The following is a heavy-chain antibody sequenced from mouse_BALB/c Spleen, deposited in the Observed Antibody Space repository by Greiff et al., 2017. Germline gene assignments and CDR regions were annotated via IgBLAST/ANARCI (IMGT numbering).Heavy chain of an antibody. CDR3: ARLITTDLDY. J-gene: IGHJ2*01. CDR2: IYPGNVNT. D-gene: IGHD2-4*01. CDR1: GYTFTSYY. Sequence: QVQLQQSGPELVKPGASVRISCKASGYTFTSYYIHWVKQRPGQGLEWIGWIYPGNVNTKYNEKFKGKATLTADKSSSTAYMQLSSLTSEDSAVYFGARLITTDLDYWGQGTTVTVSS. V-gene: IGHV1S56*01.